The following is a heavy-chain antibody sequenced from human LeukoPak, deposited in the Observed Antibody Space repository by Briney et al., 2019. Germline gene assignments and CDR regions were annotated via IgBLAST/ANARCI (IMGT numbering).Heavy chain of an antibody. D-gene: IGHD3-22*01. CDR2: IIPIFGTA. Sequence: ASVKVSCKASGGTFSSYAISWVRQAPGQGLERMGGIIPIFGTANYAQKFQGRVTITADESTSTAYMELSSLRSEDTAVYYCAGADYYDSSGYYYYFDYWGQGTLVTVSS. CDR3: AGADYYDSSGYYYYFDY. CDR1: GGTFSSYA. J-gene: IGHJ4*02. V-gene: IGHV1-69*01.